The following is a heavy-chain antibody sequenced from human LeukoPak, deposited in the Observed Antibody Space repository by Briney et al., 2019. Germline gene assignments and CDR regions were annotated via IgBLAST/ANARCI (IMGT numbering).Heavy chain of an antibody. J-gene: IGHJ4*02. V-gene: IGHV4-4*02. D-gene: IGHD3-22*01. CDR1: GGSISSNNW. CDR3: AKGDYYDSSPPWD. Sequence: SETLSLTCAVSGGSISSNNWWGWVRQPPGRGLEWIGEIYHSGSPNYNPSLKSRVTISVDKSRNHFSLNLSSVTAADTAVYYCAKGDYYDSSPPWDWGQGTLVTVSS. CDR2: IYHSGSP.